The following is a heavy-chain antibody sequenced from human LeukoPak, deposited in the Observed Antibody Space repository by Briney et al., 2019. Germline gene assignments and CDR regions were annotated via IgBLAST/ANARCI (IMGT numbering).Heavy chain of an antibody. V-gene: IGHV1-69*13. Sequence: GASVKVSCKASGGTFISYAISWVRQAPGQGLEWMGGIIPIFGTANYAQKFQGRVTITADESTSTAYMELSGLRSEDTAVYHCARDQEGFDYWGQGTLVTVSS. CDR2: IIPIFGTA. CDR3: ARDQEGFDY. CDR1: GGTFISYA. J-gene: IGHJ4*02.